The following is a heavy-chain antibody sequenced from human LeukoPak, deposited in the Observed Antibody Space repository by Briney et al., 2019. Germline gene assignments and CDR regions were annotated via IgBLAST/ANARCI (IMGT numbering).Heavy chain of an antibody. J-gene: IGHJ5*02. Sequence: ASVKVSCKASGYTFTSYGISWVRQAPGQGLEWMGWISAYNGNSNYAQKLQGRVTMTTDTSTSTAYMELRSLRSDDTAVYYCARERPPGRVVLAARKTRSNWFDPWGQGTLVTVSS. V-gene: IGHV1-18*01. CDR1: GYTFTSYG. CDR2: ISAYNGNS. D-gene: IGHD2-2*01. CDR3: ARERPPGRVVLAARKTRSNWFDP.